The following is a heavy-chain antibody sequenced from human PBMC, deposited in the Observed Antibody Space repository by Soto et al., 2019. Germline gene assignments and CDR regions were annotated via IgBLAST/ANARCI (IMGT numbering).Heavy chain of an antibody. D-gene: IGHD3-16*02. Sequence: QVQLVQSGAEVKKPGASVKVSCKASGYTFTSYDINWVRQATGQGLEWMGWMNPKSGNTGYAQKFQGRVTMTRNTSISTAYMELSSLRSEDTAVYYCARVPYDYIWGSYRAFDYWGQGTLVTVSS. CDR3: ARVPYDYIWGSYRAFDY. J-gene: IGHJ4*02. CDR1: GYTFTSYD. CDR2: MNPKSGNT. V-gene: IGHV1-8*01.